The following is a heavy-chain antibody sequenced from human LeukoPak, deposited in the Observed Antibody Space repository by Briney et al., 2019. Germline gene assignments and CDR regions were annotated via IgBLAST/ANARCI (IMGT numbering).Heavy chain of an antibody. D-gene: IGHD2-15*01. J-gene: IGHJ4*02. V-gene: IGHV3-21*04. CDR3: ARSLGYCSAGSCFPFDY. Sequence: GGSLRLSCAASGFTFSTYNMNWVRQAPGKGLEWVSSISSTSSYIYYADSVKGRFTISRDNAKNSLYLQMNSLRAEDTAVYYCARSLGYCSAGSCFPFDYWGQGTLVTVSS. CDR1: GFTFSTYN. CDR2: ISSTSSYI.